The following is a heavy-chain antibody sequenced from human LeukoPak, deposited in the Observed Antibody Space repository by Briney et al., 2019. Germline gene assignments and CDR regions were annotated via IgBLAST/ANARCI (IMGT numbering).Heavy chain of an antibody. CDR3: AREYGGNFYYFDY. CDR1: GFTFSSYE. Sequence: PGGSLRLSCAASGFTFSSYEMNWVRQAPGKGLEWVSYISSSGSTIYYADSMKGRFTISRDNAKNSLYLQMNSLRAEDTAVYYCAREYGGNFYYFDYWGQGTLVTVSS. D-gene: IGHD4-23*01. J-gene: IGHJ4*02. V-gene: IGHV3-48*03. CDR2: ISSSGSTI.